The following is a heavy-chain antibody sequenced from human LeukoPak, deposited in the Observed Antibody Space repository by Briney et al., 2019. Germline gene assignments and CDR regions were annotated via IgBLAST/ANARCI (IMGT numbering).Heavy chain of an antibody. V-gene: IGHV3-74*01. Sequence: GSLRLSCAASGFTFSSYWMNWVRQAPGKGLVWVSRIASDGSSTTYADSVKGRFSISRDNAKNTLYLQMNSLRVEDTAVYYCARGRPHGNDYWGQGTLVTVSS. CDR2: IASDGSST. CDR1: GFTFSSYW. CDR3: ARGRPHGNDY. D-gene: IGHD4-23*01. J-gene: IGHJ4*02.